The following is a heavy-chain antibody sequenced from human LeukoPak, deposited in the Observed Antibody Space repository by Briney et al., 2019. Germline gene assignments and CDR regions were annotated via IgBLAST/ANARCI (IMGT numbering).Heavy chain of an antibody. J-gene: IGHJ4*02. CDR1: GFTFISYW. V-gene: IGHV3-7*01. D-gene: IGHD6-19*01. CDR2: IKQDGSEK. CDR3: ARDHARSGWDEGDY. Sequence: PGGSLRLSCAASGFTFISYWMSWVRQAPGKGLEWVANIKQDGSEKYYVDSVKGRFTISRDNAKNSLYLQMNSLRAEDTAVYYCARDHARSGWDEGDYWGQGTLVTVSS.